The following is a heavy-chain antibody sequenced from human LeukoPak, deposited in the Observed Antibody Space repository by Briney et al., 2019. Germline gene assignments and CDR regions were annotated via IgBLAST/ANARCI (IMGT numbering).Heavy chain of an antibody. V-gene: IGHV1-3*01. CDR1: GYTFTSYA. J-gene: IGHJ4*02. D-gene: IGHD3-22*01. Sequence: GASVKVSCKASGYTFTSYAMHWVRQAPGQRLEWMGWINAGNGNPKYSQKFQGRVTITRDTSASTAYMELSSLRSEDTAVYYCARSRNYYDSSGYLDSYGLDYWGQGTLVTVSS. CDR3: ARSRNYYDSSGYLDSYGLDY. CDR2: INAGNGNP.